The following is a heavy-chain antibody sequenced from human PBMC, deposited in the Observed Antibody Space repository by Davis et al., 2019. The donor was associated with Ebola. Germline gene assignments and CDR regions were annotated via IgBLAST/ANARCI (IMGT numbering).Heavy chain of an antibody. D-gene: IGHD2-21*02. CDR1: GGSINSNNYY. V-gene: IGHV4-39*01. CDR2: FYYTGNT. CDR3: ARQPFLPVTGGFDS. J-gene: IGHJ4*02. Sequence: MPSETLSLTCTVSGGSINSNNYYWVWIRQPPGKGLEWIGTFYYTGNTYHNPSLKTRATISADTSKNQFSLKVTSVTAADTAVYYCARQPFLPVTGGFDSWGQGTLVTVSS.